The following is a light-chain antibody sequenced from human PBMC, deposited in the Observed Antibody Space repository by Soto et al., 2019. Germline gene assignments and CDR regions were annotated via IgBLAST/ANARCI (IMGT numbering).Light chain of an antibody. Sequence: QSVLTQSPSTSATPGQRVTISCSGSSSNIGNNNVNWYQHLPGTAPKFLISSNYQRPAGVPDRFSGSKSGTSASLVISGLQSEDEGDYFCAAWDDNLNGYVFGSGTKVTVL. CDR1: SSNIGNNN. V-gene: IGLV1-44*01. CDR3: AAWDDNLNGYV. J-gene: IGLJ1*01. CDR2: SNY.